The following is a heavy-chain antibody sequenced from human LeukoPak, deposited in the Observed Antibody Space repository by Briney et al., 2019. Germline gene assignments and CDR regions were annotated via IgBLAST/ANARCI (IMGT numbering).Heavy chain of an antibody. CDR3: AKSEGGWFDP. D-gene: IGHD3-16*01. V-gene: IGHV4-39*01. CDR2: IYYSGSIYYSGST. Sequence: PSETLSLTCTVSGGSINSSSYYWVWIRQPPGKGVEWIGSIYYSGSIYYSGSTYQNPSLKSRVTISVDTSKNQFSLKLSSVSAADTAVYYCAKSEGGWFDPWRQGTLVTVFS. CDR1: GGSINSSSYY. J-gene: IGHJ5*02.